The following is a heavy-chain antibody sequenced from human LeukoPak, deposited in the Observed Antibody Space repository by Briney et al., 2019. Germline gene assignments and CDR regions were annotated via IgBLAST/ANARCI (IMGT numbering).Heavy chain of an antibody. CDR2: ISCSSCYI. CDR3: SRDKGTNS. D-gene: IGHD2-8*01. V-gene: IGHV3-21*01. CDR1: GFTFSSYS. J-gene: IGHJ4*02. Sequence: PGGSLRLSCAASGFTFSSYSMNWVRQAPGKGLEWVSSISCSSCYIYYADSVKGRFTISRDNAKNSLYLKINSQRAEDTAVYYCSRDKGTNSWGQGTLVTVSS.